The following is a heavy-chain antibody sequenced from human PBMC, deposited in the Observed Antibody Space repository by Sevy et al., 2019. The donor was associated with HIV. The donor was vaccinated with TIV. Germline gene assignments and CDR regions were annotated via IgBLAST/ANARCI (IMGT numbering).Heavy chain of an antibody. CDR3: ARTDSSGWYSFSNWFNP. CDR1: GGTFSSYA. D-gene: IGHD6-19*01. J-gene: IGHJ5*02. CDR2: IIPIFGTA. Sequence: ASVKVSCKASGGTFSSYAISWVRQAPGQGLEWMGGIIPIFGTANYAQKFQGRVTITADESTRTAYMELSSLRSEDTAVYYCARTDSSGWYSFSNWFNPCGQGTLVTVPS. V-gene: IGHV1-69*13.